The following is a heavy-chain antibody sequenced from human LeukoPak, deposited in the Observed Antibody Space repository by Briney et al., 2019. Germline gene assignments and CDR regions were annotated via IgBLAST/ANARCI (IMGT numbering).Heavy chain of an antibody. D-gene: IGHD4-17*01. CDR3: AREVVGLTTVTNWFDP. V-gene: IGHV1-8*01. J-gene: IGHJ5*02. Sequence: ASVKVSCKASGYTFTSYDINWVRQATGQGLEWMGWMNPNSGNTGYAQKFQGRVTMTRNTSISTAYMELSSLRSEDTAVYYCAREVVGLTTVTNWFDPWGQGTWSPSPQ. CDR1: GYTFTSYD. CDR2: MNPNSGNT.